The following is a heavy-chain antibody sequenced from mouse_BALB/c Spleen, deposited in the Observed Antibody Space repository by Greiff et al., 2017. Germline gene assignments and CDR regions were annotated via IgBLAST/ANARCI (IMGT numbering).Heavy chain of an antibody. V-gene: IGHV10-1*02. CDR1: GFTFNTYA. CDR2: IRSKSNNYAT. Sequence: EVKLMESGGGLVQPKGSLKLSCAASGFTFNTYAMNWVRQAPGMGLEWVARIRSKSNNYATYYADSVKDRLTISRDDSQSMLYLQMNNLKTEDTAMYYCVRTSYGNYDYYAMDYWGQGTSVTVSS. D-gene: IGHD2-1*01. CDR3: VRTSYGNYDYYAMDY. J-gene: IGHJ4*01.